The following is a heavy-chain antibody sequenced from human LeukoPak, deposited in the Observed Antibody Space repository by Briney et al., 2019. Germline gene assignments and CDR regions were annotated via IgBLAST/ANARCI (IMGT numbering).Heavy chain of an antibody. D-gene: IGHD6-19*01. CDR2: IIPIFGTV. Sequence: SVKVSCKASGGTFSSYAISWVRQAPGQGLEWMGGIIPIFGTVNYAQKFQGRVTITADESTSTAYMELSSLRSEDTAVYYCARGESVAGIATTPDWGQGTLVTVSS. CDR3: ARGESVAGIATTPD. CDR1: GGTFSSYA. J-gene: IGHJ4*02. V-gene: IGHV1-69*13.